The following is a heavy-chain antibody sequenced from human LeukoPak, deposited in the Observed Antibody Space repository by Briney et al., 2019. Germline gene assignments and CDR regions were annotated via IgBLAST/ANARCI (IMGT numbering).Heavy chain of an antibody. V-gene: IGHV3-74*01. CDR3: ARGKALAGTFSLFDP. CDR2: INSDGSST. CDR1: GFTFSVYW. Sequence: PGGSLRLSCAASGFTFSVYWMHWVRQAPGRGLVWVSLINSDGSSTRYADSVKGRFTISRDNAKNTLYLQMNSLRVEDTAVYYCARGKALAGTFSLFDPWGQGTLVTVSS. J-gene: IGHJ5*02. D-gene: IGHD6-19*01.